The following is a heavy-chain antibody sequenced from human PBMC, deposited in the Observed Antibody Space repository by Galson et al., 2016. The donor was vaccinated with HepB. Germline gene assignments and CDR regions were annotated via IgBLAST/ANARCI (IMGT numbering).Heavy chain of an antibody. D-gene: IGHD3-10*01. CDR1: GGSISSSSYY. CDR2: IYYSGST. Sequence: ETLSLTCTVSGGSISSSSYYWGWIRQPPEKGLEWIGSIYYSGSTYYNPSLKSRVTISVDTSKNQFSLKLTSLTAADTAVYHCARQGNLRGVIMRGGFDPWGQGTLVTVSS. V-gene: IGHV4-39*01. J-gene: IGHJ5*02. CDR3: ARQGNLRGVIMRGGFDP.